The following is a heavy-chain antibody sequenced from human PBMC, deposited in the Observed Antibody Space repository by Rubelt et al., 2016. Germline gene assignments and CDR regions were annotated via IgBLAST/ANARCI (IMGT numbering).Heavy chain of an antibody. CDR1: GFTFSSCG. V-gene: IGHV3-33*06. Sequence: GGGVVQPGRSLRLSCAASGFTFSSCGMHWVRQAPGKGLEWVAVIWYDGSNKHYTDSVRGRFTISRDNSKNTLYLQMISLRPEDTAVYICAKEGGTSYRYLDYWAQGALVTVSS. CDR2: IWYDGSNK. D-gene: IGHD1-26*01. CDR3: AKEGGTSYRYLDY. J-gene: IGHJ4*02.